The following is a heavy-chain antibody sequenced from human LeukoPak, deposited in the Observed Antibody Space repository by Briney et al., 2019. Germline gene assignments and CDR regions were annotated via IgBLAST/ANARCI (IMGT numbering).Heavy chain of an antibody. Sequence: SETLSLTCAVYGGSFSGNYWVWIRQPPGKGRVWIGDINHSGSTNYNPSLKSRVTISVDTSKNQFSLKLSSVTAADTAVYYCARGGSNYFNYYYYGMDVWGQGTTVTVSS. J-gene: IGHJ6*02. D-gene: IGHD4-4*01. CDR3: ARGGSNYFNYYYYGMDV. CDR2: INHSGST. V-gene: IGHV4-34*01. CDR1: GGSFSGNY.